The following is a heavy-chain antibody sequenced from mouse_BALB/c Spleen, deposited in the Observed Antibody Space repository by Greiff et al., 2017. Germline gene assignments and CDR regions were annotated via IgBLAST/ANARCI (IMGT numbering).Heavy chain of an antibody. Sequence: LVKPGASVKISCKASGYSFTGYYMHWVKQSHGKSLEWIGYISCYNGATSYNQKFKGKATFTVDTASSTAYMQFNSLTSEDSAVYYCARGRDDGYYGWFAYWGQGTLVTVSA. J-gene: IGHJ3*01. CDR2: ISCYNGAT. D-gene: IGHD2-3*01. CDR3: ARGRDDGYYGWFAY. CDR1: GYSFTGYY. V-gene: IGHV1S34*01.